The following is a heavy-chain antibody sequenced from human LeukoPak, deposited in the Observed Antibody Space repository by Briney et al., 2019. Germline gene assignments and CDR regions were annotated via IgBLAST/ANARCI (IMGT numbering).Heavy chain of an antibody. J-gene: IGHJ4*02. V-gene: IGHV3-74*01. D-gene: IGHD3-22*01. CDR2: MNSDGSST. Sequence: PGGSLRLSCAASGVTFSSYWMHWVRQAPGKGLGWVSRMNSDGSSTTYADSVKGRSTISRDHAKNPLYLQMNSLRAEDTAVYYCARNPTDYDSNGYDDYWGQGTLVTVSS. CDR3: ARNPTDYDSNGYDDY. CDR1: GVTFSSYW.